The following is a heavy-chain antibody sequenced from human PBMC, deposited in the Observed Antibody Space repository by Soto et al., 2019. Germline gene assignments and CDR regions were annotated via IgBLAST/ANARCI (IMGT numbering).Heavy chain of an antibody. Sequence: SGPTLVNPTDTLTLTCTVSGFSLSNARMGVSWIRQPPGKALEWLAHIFSNDEKSYSTSLKSRLTISKDTSKSQVVLTMTNMDPVDAATYYCARGVVAATYYYYGMDVWGQGTTVTVSS. V-gene: IGHV2-26*01. CDR2: IFSNDEK. D-gene: IGHD2-15*01. CDR3: ARGVVAATYYYYGMDV. J-gene: IGHJ6*02. CDR1: GFSLSNARMG.